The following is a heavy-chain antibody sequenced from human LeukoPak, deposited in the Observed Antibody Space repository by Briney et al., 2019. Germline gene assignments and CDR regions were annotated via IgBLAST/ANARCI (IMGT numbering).Heavy chain of an antibody. Sequence: GGSLRLSCADSGFTCSYYWMTWVRQAPGKVLEWVANLRPDGRDKYYADSVKGRFTISRDNAKNSLYLQMNGLRADDTAIYYCARDAYDDASESWGQGTLVTVSS. J-gene: IGHJ5*02. CDR3: ARDAYDDASES. CDR1: GFTCSYYW. V-gene: IGHV3-7*01. CDR2: LRPDGRDK. D-gene: IGHD3-3*01.